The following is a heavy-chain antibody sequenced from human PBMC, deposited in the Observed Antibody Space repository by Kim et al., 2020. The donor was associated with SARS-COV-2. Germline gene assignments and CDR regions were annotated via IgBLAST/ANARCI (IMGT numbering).Heavy chain of an antibody. CDR3: ATDPRPHFGGDCDSGSNYY. CDR1: GYTLTELS. D-gene: IGHD2-21*01. Sequence: ASVKVSCKVSGYTLTELSMHWVRQAPGKGLEWMGGFDPEDGETIYAQKFQGRVTMTGDTSTDTAYMELSSLRSEDTAVYYCATDPRPHFGGDCDSGSNYY. V-gene: IGHV1-24*01. CDR2: FDPEDGET. J-gene: IGHJ6*01.